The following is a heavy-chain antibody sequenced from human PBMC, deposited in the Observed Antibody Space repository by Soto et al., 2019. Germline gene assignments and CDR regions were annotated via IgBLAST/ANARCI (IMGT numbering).Heavy chain of an antibody. D-gene: IGHD3-9*01. CDR2: IYYRGNA. V-gene: IGHV4-39*01. CDR1: DDSINSDKYY. J-gene: IGHJ4*02. CDR3: ARLEGLATISYYFDF. Sequence: SETLSLTCSVSDDSINSDKYYWCWIRHPPGKGLEWIGSIYYRGNAYYNPSLQTRVTISLDKSKSQFSLKLNSVTAADSAVYFCARLEGLATISYYFDFWGPGALVTVSS.